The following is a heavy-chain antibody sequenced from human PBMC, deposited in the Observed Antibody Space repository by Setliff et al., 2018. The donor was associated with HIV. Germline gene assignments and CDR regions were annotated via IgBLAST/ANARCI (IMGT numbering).Heavy chain of an antibody. D-gene: IGHD2-2*01. CDR3: ARVNRGCSSTSCSNDY. V-gene: IGHV4-39*07. Sequence: SETLSLTCTVSGGSIRSTSYYWGWIRQPPGKGLEWIGSVYQSGSTSYNPSLSSRLTISVDTSKNQVSLRLSSVTAADTAVYYCARVNRGCSSTSCSNDYWGQGTLVTVSS. CDR2: VYQSGST. CDR1: GGSIRSTSYY. J-gene: IGHJ4*02.